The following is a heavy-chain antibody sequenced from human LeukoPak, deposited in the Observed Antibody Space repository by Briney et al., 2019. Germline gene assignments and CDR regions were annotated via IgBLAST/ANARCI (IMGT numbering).Heavy chain of an antibody. V-gene: IGHV1-2*02. J-gene: IGHJ4*02. CDR3: ARDHEHSYDY. Sequence: ASVKVSCKASGYTFTGYYLHWVRQAPGQGLEWMGWISPTSGGTNYAQKFQGRATMTRDTSISTAYMELSRLRSDDTAVYYCARDHEHSYDYWGQGTLATVSS. D-gene: IGHD3-3*02. CDR1: GYTFTGYY. CDR2: ISPTSGGT.